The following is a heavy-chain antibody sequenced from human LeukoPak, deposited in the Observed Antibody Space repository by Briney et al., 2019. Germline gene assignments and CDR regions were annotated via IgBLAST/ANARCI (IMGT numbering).Heavy chain of an antibody. CDR1: GFTFSDYY. CDR2: ISSSGSTI. CDR3: ARDLKYCSGGSWYYYYYGMDV. Sequence: SGGSLRLSCAAPGFTFSDYYMSWIRQAPGKGLEWVSYISSSGSTIYYADSVKGRFTISRDNAKNSLYLQMNSLRAEDTAVYYCARDLKYCSGGSWYYYYYGMDVWGQGTTVTVSS. V-gene: IGHV3-11*01. J-gene: IGHJ6*02. D-gene: IGHD2-15*01.